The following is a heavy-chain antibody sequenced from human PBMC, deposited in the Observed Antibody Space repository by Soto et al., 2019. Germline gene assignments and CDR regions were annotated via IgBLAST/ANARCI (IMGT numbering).Heavy chain of an antibody. CDR1: GFTFSSYG. V-gene: IGHV3-30*18. D-gene: IGHD3-22*01. CDR3: GNLCRGYYFDS. Sequence: QVQLVESGGGVVQPGRSLRLSCAASGFTFSSYGMQWVRQAPGKRLEWVAVISYDGSNKYYADSVKGPFTISRDNSNNTLYLQLNSLRAEDTAVYYCGNLCRGYYFDSWGQGTLVHVSS. CDR2: ISYDGSNK. J-gene: IGHJ4*02.